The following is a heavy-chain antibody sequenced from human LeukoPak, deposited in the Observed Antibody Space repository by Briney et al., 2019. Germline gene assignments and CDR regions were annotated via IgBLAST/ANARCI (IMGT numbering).Heavy chain of an antibody. CDR2: ISSSSIYT. Sequence: GGSLRLSCAASGFTFTRYSMNWVRQAPGKGLEWVSSISSSSIYTYYADSVKGRFTISRDNAKNSLYLQMNSLRAEDTAVYYCARAPPGELLDYWGQGTLVTVSS. CDR1: GFTFTRYS. CDR3: ARAPPGELLDY. D-gene: IGHD1-26*01. J-gene: IGHJ4*02. V-gene: IGHV3-21*01.